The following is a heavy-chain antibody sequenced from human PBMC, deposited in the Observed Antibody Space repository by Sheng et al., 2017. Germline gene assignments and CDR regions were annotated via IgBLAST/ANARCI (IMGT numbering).Heavy chain of an antibody. Sequence: QVQLQESGPGLVKPSETLSLTCAVSGYSISSGYYWGWIRQPPGKGLEWIGSIYHSGSTYYNPSLKSRVTISVDTSKNQFSLKLSSVTAADTAVYYCARGKGIGVAHYGMDVWGPRGPRSPSPQ. D-gene: IGHD3-10*01. CDR1: GYSISSGYY. V-gene: IGHV4-38-2*01. J-gene: IGHJ6*01. CDR3: ARGKGIGVAHYGMDV. CDR2: IYHSGST.